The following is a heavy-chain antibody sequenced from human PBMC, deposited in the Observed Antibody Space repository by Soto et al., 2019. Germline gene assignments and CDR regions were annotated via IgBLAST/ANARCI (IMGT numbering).Heavy chain of an antibody. V-gene: IGHV3-48*01. D-gene: IGHD6-13*01. CDR3: ARSSWDDAFDI. CDR2: ISSSSSTI. J-gene: IGHJ3*02. CDR1: GFTFSSYS. Sequence: PGGSLRLSCAASGFTFSSYSMNWVRQAPGKGLEWVSYISSSSSTIYYADSVKGRFTISRDNAKNSLYLQMNSLRAEDTAVYYCARSSWDDAFDIWGQGAMVTVSS.